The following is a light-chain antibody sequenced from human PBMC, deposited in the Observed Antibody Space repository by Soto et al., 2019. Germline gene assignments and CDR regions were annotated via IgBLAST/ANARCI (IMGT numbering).Light chain of an antibody. J-gene: IGKJ4*01. Sequence: EVVMTQSPATLSVSPGERATLSCRASQSVRNNLAWYQQKPGQAPRLLISGASTRATGIPARFSGSGSGTDFTLTISSLQSEDFAVYYCQQYNNWLSFGGGTKVEIK. CDR3: QQYNNWLS. CDR1: QSVRNN. CDR2: GAS. V-gene: IGKV3-15*01.